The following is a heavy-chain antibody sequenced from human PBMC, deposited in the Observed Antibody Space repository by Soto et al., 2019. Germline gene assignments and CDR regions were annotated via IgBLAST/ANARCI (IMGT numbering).Heavy chain of an antibody. D-gene: IGHD6-13*01. V-gene: IGHV3-11*01. CDR1: GFTFSDYY. Sequence: PEGSLRLSCAASGFTFSDYYISWLRQAPGKGLEWVSYISSSGSTIYYADSVKGRFTISRDNAKNSLYLQMNSLRAEDTAVYYCARGTYSSSGYPPYYFGYWGQGTLVTVSS. CDR2: ISSSGSTI. CDR3: ARGTYSSSGYPPYYFGY. J-gene: IGHJ4*02.